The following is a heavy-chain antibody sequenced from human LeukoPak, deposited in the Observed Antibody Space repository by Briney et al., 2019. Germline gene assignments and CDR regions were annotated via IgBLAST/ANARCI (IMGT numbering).Heavy chain of an antibody. D-gene: IGHD6-19*01. Sequence: TGRSLRLSCAASGFTFSSYAMPWVRQAPGKGLEWVAVISYDGSNKYYADSVKGRFTISRDNSKNTLYLQMNGLRAEDTAVYYCARSRLATLYYYYGMDAWGQGTTVTVSS. CDR3: ARSRLATLYYYYGMDA. J-gene: IGHJ6*02. V-gene: IGHV3-30*04. CDR1: GFTFSSYA. CDR2: ISYDGSNK.